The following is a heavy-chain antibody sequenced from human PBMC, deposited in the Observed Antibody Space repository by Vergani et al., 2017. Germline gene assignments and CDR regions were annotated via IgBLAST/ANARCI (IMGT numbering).Heavy chain of an antibody. V-gene: IGHV4-39*01. Sequence: QLQLQESGPGLVKPSETLSLTCTVSGGSITYGAFYWGWIRQSPGKGLEWIGSIYYSENKFYNPSLESRVTLSIDTTKNQFSRILKSVTAADTAVYYCARCFRDEGMIYGGTVENWFDPWGQGTLVTVSS. D-gene: IGHD3-22*01. CDR2: IYYSENK. J-gene: IGHJ5*02. CDR3: ARCFRDEGMIYGGTVENWFDP. CDR1: GGSITYGAFY.